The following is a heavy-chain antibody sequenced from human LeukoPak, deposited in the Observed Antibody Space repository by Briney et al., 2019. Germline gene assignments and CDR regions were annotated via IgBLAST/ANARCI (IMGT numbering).Heavy chain of an antibody. J-gene: IGHJ6*02. D-gene: IGHD6-13*01. CDR3: AREVEQQLVRYGMDV. Sequence: SVKVSCKASGYTFTDYYMHWVRQAPGQGLEWMGRIIPILGIANYAQKFQGRVTITADKSTSTAYMELSSLRSEDTAVYYCAREVEQQLVRYGMDVWGQGTTLTVSS. CDR2: IIPILGIA. V-gene: IGHV1-69*04. CDR1: GYTFTDYY.